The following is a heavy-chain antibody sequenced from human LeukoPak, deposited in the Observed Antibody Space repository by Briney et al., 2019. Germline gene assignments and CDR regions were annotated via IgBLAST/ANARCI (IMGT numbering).Heavy chain of an antibody. V-gene: IGHV3-7*01. CDR3: ATYTHWVAGDV. CDR2: MNQDGSGK. Sequence: PGGSLRLSCAASGFTFSDSWMSWVRQAPGKGLEWVANMNQDGSGKDYVDSVKGRFTISRDNARNSLYLQMGSQRAEDTAVYYCATYTHWVAGDVWGQGTTVTVSS. D-gene: IGHD3-16*01. J-gene: IGHJ6*02. CDR1: GFTFSDSW.